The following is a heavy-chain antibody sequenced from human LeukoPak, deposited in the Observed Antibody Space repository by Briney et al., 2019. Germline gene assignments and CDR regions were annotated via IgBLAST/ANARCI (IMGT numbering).Heavy chain of an antibody. D-gene: IGHD6-19*01. J-gene: IGHJ4*02. V-gene: IGHV3-23*01. CDR1: GFTFSSYA. CDR3: ARDRRGSGWPYYFDY. Sequence: GGSLRLSCAASGFTFSSYAMSWVRQAPGKGLEWVSAISGSGGSTYYADSVKGRFTISRDNSKNTLYLQMNSLRAEDTAVYYCARDRRGSGWPYYFDYWGQGTLVTVSS. CDR2: ISGSGGST.